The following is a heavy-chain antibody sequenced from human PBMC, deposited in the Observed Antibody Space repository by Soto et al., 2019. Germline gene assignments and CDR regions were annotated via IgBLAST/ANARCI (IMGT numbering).Heavy chain of an antibody. CDR1: GFTFSTYS. V-gene: IGHV3-30-3*01. J-gene: IGHJ4*02. CDR3: TRGPRCSSPGTGAF. D-gene: IGHD3-10*01. CDR2: ITYDGNST. Sequence: GGSLRLSCAASGFTFSTYSMHWVRQVPGKGPEWVARITYDGNSTNYADSVKGRFTISRDNSKNTLYLQMNALRLEDTAVYYCTRGPRCSSPGTGAFWGQGTLVTVSS.